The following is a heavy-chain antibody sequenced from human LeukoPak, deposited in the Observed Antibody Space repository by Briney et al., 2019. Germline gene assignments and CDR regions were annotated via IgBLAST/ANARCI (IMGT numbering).Heavy chain of an antibody. CDR2: MNPNSGNT. CDR1: GYSFTNYD. CDR3: ARGRVGPPYYYDSSGCFDP. J-gene: IGHJ5*02. D-gene: IGHD3-22*01. V-gene: IGHV1-8*03. Sequence: ASVKVSFTASGYSFTNYDINWVRQATGQGLEWMGWMNPNSGNTGYAQKFQGRVTITRNTSISTAYMELSSLRSEDTAVYYCARGRVGPPYYYDSSGCFDPWGQGTLVTVSA.